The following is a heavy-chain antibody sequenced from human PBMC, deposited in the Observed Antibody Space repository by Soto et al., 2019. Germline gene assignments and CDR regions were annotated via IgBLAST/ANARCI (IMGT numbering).Heavy chain of an antibody. Sequence: GGSLRLSCAASGFTFNTFVMHWVRQAPGKGLEWVAVISYDGSDKYYSDSVRGRFTISRDNSMNTLYLQMNSLRTEDTAVYYCAKSPNFYCSSYHCYKYYFDYWGQGNLVTVXS. V-gene: IGHV3-30*18. CDR2: ISYDGSDK. J-gene: IGHJ4*02. CDR1: GFTFNTFV. CDR3: AKSPNFYCSSYHCYKYYFDY. D-gene: IGHD2-2*01.